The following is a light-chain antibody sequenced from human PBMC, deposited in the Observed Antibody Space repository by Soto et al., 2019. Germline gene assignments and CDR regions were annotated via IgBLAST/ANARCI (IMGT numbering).Light chain of an antibody. CDR3: SSYASSGTGGV. CDR2: EVT. CDR1: SSDIGYYNY. J-gene: IGLJ1*01. V-gene: IGLV2-14*01. Sequence: QSALTQPASVSGSPGQSITISCTGTSSDIGYYNYVSWYQQHPGKAPKLMIYEVTHRPSGISNRFSGSKSGNTASLTISGLQAEDEAFYYCSSYASSGTGGVFGAGTKVTVL.